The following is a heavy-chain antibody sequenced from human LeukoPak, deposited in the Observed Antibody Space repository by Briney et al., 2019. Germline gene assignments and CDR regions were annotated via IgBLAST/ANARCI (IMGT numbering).Heavy chain of an antibody. V-gene: IGHV3-21*04. CDR1: GFTFSSYS. D-gene: IGHD3-22*01. CDR3: AKSDSRNLYYFDY. J-gene: IGHJ4*02. Sequence: GGSLRLSCAASGFTFSSYSMNWVRQAPGKGLEWVSSISSSSSYIYYADSVKGRFTISRDNAKNSLYLQMNSLRAEDTAVYYCAKSDSRNLYYFDYWGQGTLVTVSS. CDR2: ISSSSSYI.